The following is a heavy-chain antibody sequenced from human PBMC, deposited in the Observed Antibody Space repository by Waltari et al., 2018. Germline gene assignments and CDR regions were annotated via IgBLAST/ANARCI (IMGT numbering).Heavy chain of an antibody. J-gene: IGHJ2*01. CDR2: ITPSSGGI. CDR3: ARGGHLDL. Sequence: EVHLVASGGGLVQPGGSLRLSCAASGFTFGSYSMNWVRQAPGKGLEWLSCITPSSGGIYYADSVKGRFTISRDNAKNSLYLQVNSLRAEDTAVYYCARGGHLDLWGRGTLVIVSS. CDR1: GFTFGSYS. D-gene: IGHD3-16*01. V-gene: IGHV3-48*04.